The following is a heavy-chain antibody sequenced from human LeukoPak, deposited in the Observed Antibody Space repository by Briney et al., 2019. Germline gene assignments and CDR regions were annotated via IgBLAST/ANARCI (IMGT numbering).Heavy chain of an antibody. J-gene: IGHJ6*03. CDR2: ISYDGSNK. V-gene: IGHV3-30*04. Sequence: PGGSLRLSCAASGFTFSSYAMHWVRQAPGKGLEWVAVISYDGSNKYYADSVKGRFTISRDNSKNTLYLQMNSLRAEDTAVYYCARESGRGGWYYYYYYMDVCGKGTTVTVSS. CDR1: GFTFSSYA. D-gene: IGHD5-24*01. CDR3: ARESGRGGWYYYYYYMDV.